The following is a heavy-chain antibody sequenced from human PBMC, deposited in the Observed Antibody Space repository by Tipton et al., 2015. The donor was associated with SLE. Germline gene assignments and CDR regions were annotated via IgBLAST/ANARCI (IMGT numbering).Heavy chain of an antibody. CDR1: GFTFDDYA. CDR3: AKDRLAGSFFDS. J-gene: IGHJ4*02. CDR2: ISWNSGSI. D-gene: IGHD2-15*01. V-gene: IGHV3-9*01. Sequence: SLRLSCAASGFTFDDYAMHWVRQAPGKGLEWVSGISWNSGSIGYADSVKGRFTISRDNSKNTLFLQMNSLRAEDTAVYFCAKDRLAGSFFDSWGQGTLVTGSS.